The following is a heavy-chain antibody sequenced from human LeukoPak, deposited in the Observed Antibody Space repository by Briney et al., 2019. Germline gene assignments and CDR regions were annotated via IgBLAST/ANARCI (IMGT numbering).Heavy chain of an antibody. J-gene: IGHJ6*02. V-gene: IGHV4-34*01. D-gene: IGHD4-17*01. CDR2: INHSGST. CDR1: GGSFSGYY. Sequence: SETLSLTCAVYGGSFSGYYWSWIRQPPGKGLEWIGEINHSGSTNYNPSLKSRVTISVDTSKNQFSLKLSSVTAADTAVYYCAKAVSPSYYYYGMDVWGQGTTVTVSS. CDR3: AKAVSPSYYYYGMDV.